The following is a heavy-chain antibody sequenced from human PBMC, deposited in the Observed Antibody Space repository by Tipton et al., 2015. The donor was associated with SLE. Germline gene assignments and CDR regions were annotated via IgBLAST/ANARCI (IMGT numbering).Heavy chain of an antibody. D-gene: IGHD6-19*01. Sequence: TLSLTCAVYGGSFSDYYWGWIRQPPGKGLEWIGSIHHTGNAYYNPSLKSRVTMSIDTSKNQFSLKLSSVTAADTAVYYCARRSPVAGRDWYFDLWGRGTLVTVSS. V-gene: IGHV4-34*01. CDR1: GGSFSDYY. CDR3: ARRSPVAGRDWYFDL. CDR2: IHHTGNA. J-gene: IGHJ2*01.